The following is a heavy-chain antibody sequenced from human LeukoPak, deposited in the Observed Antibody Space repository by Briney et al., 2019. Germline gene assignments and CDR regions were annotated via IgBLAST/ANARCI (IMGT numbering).Heavy chain of an antibody. J-gene: IGHJ2*01. CDR2: IYYSGGT. CDR3: ARDPSVAGTYWYFDL. CDR1: GGSISSYY. V-gene: IGHV4-59*01. D-gene: IGHD6-19*01. Sequence: SETLSLTCTVSGGSISSYYWSWIRQPPGKGLEWIGYIYYSGGTNYNPSLKSRVTISVDTSKNQFSLKLSSVTAADTAVYYCARDPSVAGTYWYFDLWGRGTLVTVSS.